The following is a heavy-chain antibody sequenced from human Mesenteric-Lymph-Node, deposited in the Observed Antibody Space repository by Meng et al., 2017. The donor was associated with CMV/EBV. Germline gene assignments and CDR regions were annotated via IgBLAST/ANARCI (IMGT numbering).Heavy chain of an antibody. D-gene: IGHD3-10*01. J-gene: IGHJ4*02. Sequence: GESLKISCAASGFTFSSYGMHWVRQAPGKGLEWVAVISYDGSNKYYADSVKGRFTISRDNSKNTLYLQMNSLRAEDTALYYCAKDKGGSGSYKDYWGQGTLVTVSS. CDR1: GFTFSSYG. V-gene: IGHV3-30*19. CDR2: ISYDGSNK. CDR3: AKDKGGSGSYKDY.